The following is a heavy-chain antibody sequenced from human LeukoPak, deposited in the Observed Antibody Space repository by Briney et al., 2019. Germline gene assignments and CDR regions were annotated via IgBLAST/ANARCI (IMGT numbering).Heavy chain of an antibody. CDR1: GFIFSSYA. V-gene: IGHV3-30-3*01. CDR3: ARDMDVRLQLSRGAFDI. D-gene: IGHD2/OR15-2a*01. Sequence: GGSLRLSCAASGFIFSSYAMHWVRQAPGKGLEWVSVISYDGNIEYYADSVKGRFTISRDDSKNTLYLQMYSLKPEDTAIYYCARDMDVRLQLSRGAFDIWGQGTKVIVSS. CDR2: ISYDGNIE. J-gene: IGHJ3*02.